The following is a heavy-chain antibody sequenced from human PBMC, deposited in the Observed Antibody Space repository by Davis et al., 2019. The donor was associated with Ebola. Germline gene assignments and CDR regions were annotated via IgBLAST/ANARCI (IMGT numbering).Heavy chain of an antibody. CDR2: IYYSGST. D-gene: IGHD3-3*01. J-gene: IGHJ4*02. Sequence: SETLSLTCTVSGGSISSSSYYWGWLRQPPGKGLEWIGSIYYSGSTNYNPSLKIRVTISVDTSKNQFSLKLSSVTAADTAVYYCARGYDFWSGPVGYFDYWGQGTLVTVSS. CDR3: ARGYDFWSGPVGYFDY. CDR1: GGSISSSSYY. V-gene: IGHV4-39*07.